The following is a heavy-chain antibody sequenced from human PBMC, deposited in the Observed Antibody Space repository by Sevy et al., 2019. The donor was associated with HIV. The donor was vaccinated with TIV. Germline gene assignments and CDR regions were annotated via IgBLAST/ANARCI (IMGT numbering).Heavy chain of an antibody. CDR2: IYYSGST. V-gene: IGHV4-59*01. J-gene: IGHJ6*02. D-gene: IGHD6-13*01. CDR1: GGSISSYY. Sequence: SETLSLTCTVSGGSISSYYWSWIRQPPGKGLEWIGYIYYSGSTNYNPSLKSRVTISVDTSKNQFSLKLSSVTAADTAVYYCARVRNWQQAIVYYYYYGMDVWGQGTTVTVSS. CDR3: ARVRNWQQAIVYYYYYGMDV.